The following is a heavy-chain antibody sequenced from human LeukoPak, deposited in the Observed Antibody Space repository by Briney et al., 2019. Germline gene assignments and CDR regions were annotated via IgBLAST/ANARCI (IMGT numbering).Heavy chain of an antibody. V-gene: IGHV3-48*02. D-gene: IGHD3-10*01. CDR3: ARAIGGYGSGSSYGMDV. CDR2: ISSSSSTI. CDR1: GFTFSSYS. J-gene: IGHJ6*02. Sequence: GGSLRLSCAASGFTFSSYSMNWVRQAPGKGLERVSYISSSSSTIYYADSVKGRFTISRDNAKNSLYLQMNSLRDEDTAVYYCARAIGGYGSGSSYGMDVWGQGNTVTVSS.